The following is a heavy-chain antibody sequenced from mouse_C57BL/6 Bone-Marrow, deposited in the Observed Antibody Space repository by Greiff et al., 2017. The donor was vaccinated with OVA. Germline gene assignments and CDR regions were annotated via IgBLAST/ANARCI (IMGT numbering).Heavy chain of an antibody. V-gene: IGHV5-16*01. Sequence: EVKLVESEGGSVQPGSSMKLSCTASGFTFSDYYMAWVRQVPEKGLEWVANINYDGSSTYYLDSLKSRFIISRDNAKNILYLQMSSLKSEDTATYYCARDLLHAMDYWGQGTSVTVSS. J-gene: IGHJ4*01. CDR1: GFTFSDYY. CDR3: ARDLLHAMDY. CDR2: INYDGSST. D-gene: IGHD2-1*01.